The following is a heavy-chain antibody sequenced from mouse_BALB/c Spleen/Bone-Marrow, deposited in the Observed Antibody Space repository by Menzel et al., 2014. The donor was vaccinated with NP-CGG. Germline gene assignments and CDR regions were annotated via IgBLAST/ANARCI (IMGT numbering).Heavy chain of an antibody. D-gene: IGHD1-2*01. V-gene: IGHV5-9-4*01. J-gene: IGHJ3*01. CDR3: ARAGGKLLRLLFAY. Sequence: EVQVVESGGGLVKPGGSLKLSCAASGFTFSSYDMSWVRQSPEKRLEWVAEISSGGSYSYYPENVTGRFTISRDNAKNTLYLEMSSLRSEDTAMYYCARAGGKLLRLLFAYWGQGTLVTVSA. CDR1: GFTFSSYD. CDR2: ISSGGSYS.